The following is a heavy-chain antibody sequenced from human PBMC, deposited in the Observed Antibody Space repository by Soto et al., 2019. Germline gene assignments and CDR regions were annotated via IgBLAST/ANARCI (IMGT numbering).Heavy chain of an antibody. J-gene: IGHJ4*02. CDR3: AKDLVHGNYFDY. Sequence: GWSLRLSCAASGFTFNSYAMSWVRQAPGKGLEWVSTISRSGGSTYYADSVKGRFTISRDNSKNTLYLQMNSLRADDTAVYYCAKDLVHGNYFDYWGQGTQVTVSS. D-gene: IGHD3-10*01. CDR1: GFTFNSYA. V-gene: IGHV3-23*01. CDR2: ISRSGGST.